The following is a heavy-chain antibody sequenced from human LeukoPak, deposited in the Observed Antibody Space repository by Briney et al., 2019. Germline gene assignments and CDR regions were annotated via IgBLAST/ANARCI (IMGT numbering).Heavy chain of an antibody. CDR1: GFTFSRYG. V-gene: IGHV3-30*02. D-gene: IGHD6-19*01. CDR2: IRFDGSNK. CDR3: AKDFTYAVAGRGDYDY. Sequence: GGSLRLSCAASGFTFSRYGMHWVRQAPGKGLELVAFIRFDGSNKYYADSVKGRFTISRDNSKNTLHLQISSLRGEDTAVYYCAKDFTYAVAGRGDYDYWGQGTLVTVSS. J-gene: IGHJ4*02.